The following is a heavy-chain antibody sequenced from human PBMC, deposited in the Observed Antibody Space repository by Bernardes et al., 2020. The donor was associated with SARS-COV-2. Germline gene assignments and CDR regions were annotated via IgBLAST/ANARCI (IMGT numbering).Heavy chain of an antibody. CDR2: ITDNGFTT. V-gene: IGHV3-23*01. D-gene: IGHD1-1*01. Sequence: GGSLRLSCAASGFTFSTYAMNWVRQAPGKGLEWVATITDNGFTTYYGDSVGDRFTISRDNSENTLYLQMDSLRAEDSAVYYCARLPLIWPNEYFVSWGQGTLVTVSS. CDR1: GFTFSTYA. J-gene: IGHJ4*02. CDR3: ARLPLIWPNEYFVS.